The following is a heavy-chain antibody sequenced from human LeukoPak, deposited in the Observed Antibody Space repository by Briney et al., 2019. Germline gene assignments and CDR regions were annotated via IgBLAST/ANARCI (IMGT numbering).Heavy chain of an antibody. J-gene: IGHJ4*02. CDR1: GYTFTSYY. D-gene: IGHD6-13*01. CDR2: INPSGGST. V-gene: IGHV1-46*01. CDR3: ARWGIAATSPQGLDY. Sequence: ASVKVSCKASGYTFTSYYMHWVRQAPGQGLEWMGIINPSGGSTSYAQKFQGRVTMTRDTSTSTVYMELNSLRSEDTAVYYCARWGIAATSPQGLDYWGQGTLVTVSS.